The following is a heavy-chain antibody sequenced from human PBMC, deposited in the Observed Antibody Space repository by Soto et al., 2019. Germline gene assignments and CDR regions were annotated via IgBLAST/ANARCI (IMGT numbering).Heavy chain of an antibody. V-gene: IGHV4-59*12. CDR2: IYYSGST. CDR3: ASRAESGYSGYDHYYYYMDV. J-gene: IGHJ6*03. Sequence: PSETLSLTCTISGGSISSYYWSWLRQPPGKGLDWIGYIYYSGSTYYNPSLKSRVTISVDTSKNQFSLKLSSVTAADTAVYYCASRAESGYSGYDHYYYYMDVWGKGTTVTVSS. CDR1: GGSISSYY. D-gene: IGHD5-12*01.